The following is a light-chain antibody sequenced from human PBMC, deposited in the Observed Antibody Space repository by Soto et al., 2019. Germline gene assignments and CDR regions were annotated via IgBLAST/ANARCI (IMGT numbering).Light chain of an antibody. CDR1: QSISSY. CDR2: AAS. Sequence: DIQMTQSPSSLSASVGDRVTITCRASQSISSYLNWYQQKPGKAPKLLIYAASSLQSGVPSRFSGSVSGTDFTLTISSLQPEDFATYYCQQTHSAPRTFGQGTRLDI. V-gene: IGKV1-39*01. CDR3: QQTHSAPRT. J-gene: IGKJ1*01.